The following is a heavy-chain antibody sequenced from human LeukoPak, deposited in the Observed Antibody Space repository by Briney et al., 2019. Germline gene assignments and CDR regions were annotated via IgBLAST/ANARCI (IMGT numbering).Heavy chain of an antibody. D-gene: IGHD2-2*01. J-gene: IGHJ4*02. V-gene: IGHV3-74*01. CDR2: IKTDGSST. CDR1: GFTFSSYW. CDR3: ARGYCSSTSCYTFDY. Sequence: GGSLRLSCAASGFTFSSYWMHWVRQAPGKGLVWVSRIKTDGSSTIYADSVEGRFTISRDNAKNTLYLQMNSLRAEDTAVYYCARGYCSSTSCYTFDYWGQGTLVTVSS.